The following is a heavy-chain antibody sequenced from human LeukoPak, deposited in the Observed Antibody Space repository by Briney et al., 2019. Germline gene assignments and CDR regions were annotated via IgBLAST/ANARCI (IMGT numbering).Heavy chain of an antibody. CDR3: ARVLGNYDILTGYDNYFDY. CDR2: ISAYNGNT. V-gene: IGHV1-18*01. CDR1: GYTFTSYG. Sequence: GASVKVSCKASGYTFTSYGISWVRQAPGQGLEWMGWISAYNGNTNYAQKLQGRVTMTTDTSTSTAYMELRSLRSDDTAVYYCARVLGNYDILTGYDNYFDYWGQGTLVTVSS. D-gene: IGHD3-9*01. J-gene: IGHJ4*02.